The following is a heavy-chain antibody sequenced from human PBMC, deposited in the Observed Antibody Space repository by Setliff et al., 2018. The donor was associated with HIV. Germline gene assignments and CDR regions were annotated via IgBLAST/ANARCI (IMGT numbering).Heavy chain of an antibody. V-gene: IGHV3-7*01. CDR3: AKDRSGSYSFARD. D-gene: IGHD1-26*01. Sequence: PGGSLRLSCAASGFTFSNFWMDWVRQAPGKGLEWVATIKKDGSEIYYVDSVKGRFTVSRDNAKNSLYLQMNSLRAEDTAVYYCAKDRSGSYSFARDWGQGTLVTVSS. J-gene: IGHJ4*02. CDR2: IKKDGSEI. CDR1: GFTFSNFW.